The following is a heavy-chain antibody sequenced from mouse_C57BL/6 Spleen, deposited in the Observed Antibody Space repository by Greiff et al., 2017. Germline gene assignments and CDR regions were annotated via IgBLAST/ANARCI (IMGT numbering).Heavy chain of an antibody. V-gene: IGHV1-69*01. CDR3: ARQTPDYFDY. CDR1: GYTFTSYW. Sequence: VQLQQPGAELVMPGASVKLSCKASGYTFTSYWMHWVKQRPGQGLEWIGEIDPSDSYTNYNQKFKGKSTLTVDKSSSTAYMQLSSLTSEDSAVYYCARQTPDYFDYWGQGTTLTVSS. CDR2: IDPSDSYT. J-gene: IGHJ2*01.